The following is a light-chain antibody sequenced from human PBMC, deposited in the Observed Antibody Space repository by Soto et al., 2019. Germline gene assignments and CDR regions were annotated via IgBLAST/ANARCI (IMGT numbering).Light chain of an antibody. J-gene: IGKJ4*01. CDR3: QQLNSCPRTT. CDR1: QGISSY. CDR2: AAS. Sequence: DIQLTQSPSFLSASVGDRVTITCRASQGISSYLAWYQQKPGKAPKLLIYAASTLQSGVPSRFSGSGSGTEFTLTISSLQPEDFATYYCQQLNSCPRTTFGGGTKVDIK. V-gene: IGKV1-9*01.